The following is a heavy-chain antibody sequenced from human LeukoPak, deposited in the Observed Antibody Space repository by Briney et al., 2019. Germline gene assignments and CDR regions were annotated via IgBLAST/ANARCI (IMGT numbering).Heavy chain of an antibody. CDR3: ARDLLRFLDSDAFDI. J-gene: IGHJ3*02. CDR1: GFTFSNYW. D-gene: IGHD3-3*01. CDR2: IKQDGSEK. V-gene: IGHV3-7*01. Sequence: GGSLRLSCAASGFTFSNYWMSWVRHAPGKGLEWVANIKQDGSEKYYVDSVKGRFTISRDNAKNSLYLQMNSLRAEDTAVYYCARDLLRFLDSDAFDIWGQGTMVTVSS.